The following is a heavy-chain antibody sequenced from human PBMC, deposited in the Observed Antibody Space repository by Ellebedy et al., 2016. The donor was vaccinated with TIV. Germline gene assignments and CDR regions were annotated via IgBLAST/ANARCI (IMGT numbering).Heavy chain of an antibody. Sequence: GESLKISXAASGFTFSSYSMNWVRQAPGKGLEWVSYISSSSSTIYYADSVKGRFTISRDDAKNSLYLQMNSLRAEDTAVYYCVVPGATWGQGTLVTVSS. V-gene: IGHV3-48*04. CDR2: ISSSSSTI. J-gene: IGHJ5*02. CDR1: GFTFSSYS. CDR3: VVPGAT. D-gene: IGHD2-2*01.